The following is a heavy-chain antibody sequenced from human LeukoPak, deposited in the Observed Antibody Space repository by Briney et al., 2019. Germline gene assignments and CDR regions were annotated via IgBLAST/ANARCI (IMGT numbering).Heavy chain of an antibody. V-gene: IGHV5-51*01. CDR3: ARPTESGGFDY. CDR2: IYGGDSQT. J-gene: IGHJ4*02. Sequence: GESLKISCKGSGYRFTSYWIGWVRQIPGKGLEWMGIIYGGDSQTRYSPSFQGQVTMSADRAISTAYLQWSSLKASDTGMYFCARPTESGGFDYWGLGTLVTVSS. CDR1: GYRFTSYW. D-gene: IGHD6-25*01.